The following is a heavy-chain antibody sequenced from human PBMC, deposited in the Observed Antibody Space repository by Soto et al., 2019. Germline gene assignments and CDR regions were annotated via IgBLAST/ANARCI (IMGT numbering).Heavy chain of an antibody. J-gene: IGHJ4*02. V-gene: IGHV3-53*01. CDR1: GITVSSYY. CDR3: ARIPYDNSGTIFDY. CDR2: IYAGTIT. Sequence: EVQLVESGGGLIQPGGSLRLSCAGSGITVSSYYMSWVRQAAGKGLEWVSVIYAGTITYYADSVKGRFTIYRDNSKNTLNLEMNSLRVEDTAVYYCARIPYDNSGTIFDYWGQGTLVTVSS. D-gene: IGHD3-22*01.